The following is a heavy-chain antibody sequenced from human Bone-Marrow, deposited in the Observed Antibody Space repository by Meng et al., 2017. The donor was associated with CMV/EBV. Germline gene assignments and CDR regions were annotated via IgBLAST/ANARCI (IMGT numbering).Heavy chain of an antibody. V-gene: IGHV3-74*01. J-gene: IGHJ2*01. CDR1: GFTFSSYW. CDR2: INSDGSST. D-gene: IGHD3-3*01. CDR3: ARSPYYDFWSGYDWYFDL. Sequence: GESLKISCAASGFTFSSYWMHWVRQAPGKGLVWVSRINSDGSSTSYADSVKGRFTISRDNAKNTLYLQMNSLRAEDTAVYYCARSPYYDFWSGYDWYFDLWARGTLVTVSS.